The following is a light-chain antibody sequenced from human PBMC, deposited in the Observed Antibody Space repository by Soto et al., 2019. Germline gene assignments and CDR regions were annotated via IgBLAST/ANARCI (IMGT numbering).Light chain of an antibody. CDR1: RSIATY. Sequence: IQMTQSPSSVSASVGDRVTITCRASRSIATYLNWYQQSPGKAPQLLIQTASTLVRETPSRFSGSGSGTDFLLTINNLQPEDFATYYCLQASTFPRTFGQGTKVDIK. J-gene: IGKJ1*01. CDR2: TAS. CDR3: LQASTFPRT. V-gene: IGKV1-12*01.